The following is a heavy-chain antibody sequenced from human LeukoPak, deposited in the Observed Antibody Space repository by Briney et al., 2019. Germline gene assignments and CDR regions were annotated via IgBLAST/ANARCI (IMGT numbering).Heavy chain of an antibody. V-gene: IGHV3-23*01. D-gene: IGHD3-10*01. CDR1: GFTFSSYA. J-gene: IGHJ4*02. CDR3: AKVSGDGDAEYYFDY. Sequence: GGPLRLSCAASGFTFSSYAMSWVRQAPGKGLEWVSAISGSGGSTYYADSVKGRFTISRDNSKNTLYLQMNSLRAEDTAVYYCAKVSGDGDAEYYFDYWGQGTLVTVSS. CDR2: ISGSGGST.